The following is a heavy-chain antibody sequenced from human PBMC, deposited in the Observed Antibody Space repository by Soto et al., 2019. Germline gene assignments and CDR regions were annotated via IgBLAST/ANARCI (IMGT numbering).Heavy chain of an antibody. V-gene: IGHV1-3*01. D-gene: IGHD2-15*01. CDR1: GYTFTSYA. CDR2: INAGNGNT. Sequence: QVQLVQSGAEVKKPGASVKVSCKASGYTFTSYAMHCVRQAPGQRLEWMGWINAGNGNTKYSQKCQGRVTITRDTSARTAYMELSSLRSEDTAVYYCARSIRVAGDYWGQGTLVTVSS. CDR3: ARSIRVAGDY. J-gene: IGHJ4*02.